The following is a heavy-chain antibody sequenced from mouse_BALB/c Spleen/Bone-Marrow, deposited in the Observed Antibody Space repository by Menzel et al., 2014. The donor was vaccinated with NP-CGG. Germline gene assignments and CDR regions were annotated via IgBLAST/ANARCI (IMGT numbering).Heavy chain of an antibody. CDR3: ARDNYGSRFDY. J-gene: IGHJ2*01. CDR2: INNNDGNT. Sequence: EVMLVESGGGLVQPGGSLKLSSAASGFTFSSYGMSWVRQTPDKRLELVATINNNDGNTYYPDSVKGRFTISRDNAKSTLYLQMSSLKSEDTAMYYCARDNYGSRFDYWGQGTTLTVSS. D-gene: IGHD1-1*01. V-gene: IGHV5-6-3*01. CDR1: GFTFSSYG.